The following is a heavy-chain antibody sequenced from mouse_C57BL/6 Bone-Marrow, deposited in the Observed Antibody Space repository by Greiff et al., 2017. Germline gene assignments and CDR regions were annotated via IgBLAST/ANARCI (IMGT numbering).Heavy chain of an antibody. Sequence: VQLQQSGAELVRPGASVKLSCTASGFNIKDDYMHWVKQRPEQGLEWIGWIDPENCDTEYASKFQGKATITADTSSNTAYLQLSSLTSEDTAVYYCTPTTVVKDYWGQGTTLTVSS. CDR3: TPTTVVKDY. J-gene: IGHJ2*01. CDR1: GFNIKDDY. V-gene: IGHV14-4*01. CDR2: IDPENCDT. D-gene: IGHD1-1*01.